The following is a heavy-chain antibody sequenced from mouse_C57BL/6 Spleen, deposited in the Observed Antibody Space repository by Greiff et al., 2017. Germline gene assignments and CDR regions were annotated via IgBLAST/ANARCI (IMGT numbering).Heavy chain of an antibody. V-gene: IGHV5-17*01. J-gene: IGHJ4*01. D-gene: IGHD2-1*01. CDR2: ISSGSSTI. CDR1: GFTFSDYG. Sequence: EVKVVESGGGLVKPGGSLKLSCAASGFTFSDYGMHWVRQAPETGLEWVAYISSGSSTIYYADTVKGRFTISRDNAKNTLFLQMTSLRSEDTAMYYCARLGGNYVDYAMDYWGQGTSVTVSS. CDR3: ARLGGNYVDYAMDY.